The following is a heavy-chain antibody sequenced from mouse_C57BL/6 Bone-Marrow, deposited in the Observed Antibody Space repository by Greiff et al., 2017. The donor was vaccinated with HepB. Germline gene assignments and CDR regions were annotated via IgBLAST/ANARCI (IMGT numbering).Heavy chain of an antibody. Sequence: QVQLQQSGPGLVQPSQSLSITCPVSGFSLTSYGVHWVRQSPGKGLEWLGVIWSGGSTDYNAAFISRLSISKDNCKSQVFFKMNSLQAEDTAIYYCARGAWFADWGQGTLVTVSA. J-gene: IGHJ3*01. CDR3: ARGAWFAD. CDR2: IWSGGST. V-gene: IGHV2-2*01. CDR1: GFSLTSYG.